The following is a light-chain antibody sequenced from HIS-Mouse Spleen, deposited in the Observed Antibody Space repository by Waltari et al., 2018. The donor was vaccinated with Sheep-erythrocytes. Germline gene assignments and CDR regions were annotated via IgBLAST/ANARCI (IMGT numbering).Light chain of an antibody. CDR2: QDS. CDR3: QAWDSSTVV. J-gene: IGLJ2*01. CDR1: KLGDQY. V-gene: IGLV3-1*01. Sequence: SYELTQPPSVSVSPGQTASIPCSGEKLGDQYACWYQQKPGHSPVLVIYQDSKRPSGIPERFSGSNSGNTATLTISGTQAMDEADYYCQAWDSSTVVFGGGTKLTVL.